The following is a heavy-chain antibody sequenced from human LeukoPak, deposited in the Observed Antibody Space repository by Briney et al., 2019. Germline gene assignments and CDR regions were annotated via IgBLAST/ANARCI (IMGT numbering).Heavy chain of an antibody. J-gene: IGHJ4*02. CDR2: IKSKTDGGTT. Sequence: GGSLRLSCAASGFTFSNAWMSWVRQAPGKGLEWVGRIKSKTDGGTTDYAAPVKGRFTISRDDSKNTLYLQMNSLKTEDTAVYYCTTDIGYYDSSGYSHKDYWGQGTLVTVSS. CDR3: TTDIGYYDSSGYSHKDY. V-gene: IGHV3-15*01. CDR1: GFTFSNAW. D-gene: IGHD3-22*01.